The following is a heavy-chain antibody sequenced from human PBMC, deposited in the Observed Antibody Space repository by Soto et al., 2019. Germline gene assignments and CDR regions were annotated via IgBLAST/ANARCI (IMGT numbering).Heavy chain of an antibody. D-gene: IGHD6-13*01. J-gene: IGHJ4*02. CDR1: GDRVSSNSAS. V-gene: IGHV6-1*01. CDR3: ARDGSSWPHFDY. Sequence: SQTLSLTCAISGDRVSSNSASWNWIRQSPSRGLEWLGRTYYRSKWYNDYALSVKSRIIINPDTSKNQFSLQLNSVTPEDTAVYYCARDGSSWPHFDYWGQGTLVTVSS. CDR2: TYYRSKWYN.